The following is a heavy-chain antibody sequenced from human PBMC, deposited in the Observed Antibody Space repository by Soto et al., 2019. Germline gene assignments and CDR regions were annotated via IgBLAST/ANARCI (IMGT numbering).Heavy chain of an antibody. CDR1: GFTFSNYG. D-gene: IGHD1-1*01. V-gene: IGHV3-30*18. J-gene: IGHJ4*02. Sequence: AGVSLRLSCAASGFTFSNYGMHWVRQAPGKGLEWVTVISYEGGTQYYADSVRGRFTISRDNSKNTLNLQMNSLRAEDTAVYYCAKEGTHRVSNHLDYRGQGSLVTVSA. CDR3: AKEGTHRVSNHLDY. CDR2: ISYEGGTQ.